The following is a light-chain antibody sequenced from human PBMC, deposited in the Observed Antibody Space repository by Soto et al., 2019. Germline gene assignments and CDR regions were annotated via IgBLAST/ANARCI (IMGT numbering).Light chain of an antibody. J-gene: IGLJ2*01. CDR3: SSYTSSSTLVV. V-gene: IGLV2-14*01. Sequence: QSALTQPASVSGSPGQSITISCTGTSSDVGGYNYVSWYQQHPGKAPKLRIYDVSNRPSGVSNRFSGSKSGNTASRTISGLPAEEVSDYDCSSYTSSSTLVVFGGGTQLTVL. CDR2: DVS. CDR1: SSDVGGYNY.